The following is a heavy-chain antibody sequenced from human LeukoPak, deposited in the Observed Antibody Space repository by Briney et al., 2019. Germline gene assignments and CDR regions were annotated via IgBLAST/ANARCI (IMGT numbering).Heavy chain of an antibody. Sequence: PGGSLRLSCAASEFTFSTYGMHWVRQAPGKGLEWVAGISYDGSNTYYVDSVKGRCTISRDKSKNTLYLQMNSLRAEDTAVYYCARSPHNFYYDSSGYHPLDTFDMWGQGTMVTVSS. D-gene: IGHD3-22*01. J-gene: IGHJ3*02. V-gene: IGHV3-30*03. CDR3: ARSPHNFYYDSSGYHPLDTFDM. CDR1: EFTFSTYG. CDR2: ISYDGSNT.